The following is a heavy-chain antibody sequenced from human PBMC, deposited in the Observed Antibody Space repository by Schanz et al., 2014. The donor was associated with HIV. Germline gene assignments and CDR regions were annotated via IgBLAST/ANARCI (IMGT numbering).Heavy chain of an antibody. CDR1: GYTFSRSA. CDR2: ISGKNGET. Sequence: QVQLVQSGTEVAQPGASVKVSCKASGYTFSRSAISWVRQAPGQGLEWMGWISGKNGETNYAQNFQGRVTMTTDTSASTTYMELTSLRSDDTAVYYCARRRSEIVPAAIVLHYYYGFDVWGQGTTVTVSS. J-gene: IGHJ6*02. D-gene: IGHD2-2*02. CDR3: ARRRSEIVPAAIVLHYYYGFDV. V-gene: IGHV1-18*01.